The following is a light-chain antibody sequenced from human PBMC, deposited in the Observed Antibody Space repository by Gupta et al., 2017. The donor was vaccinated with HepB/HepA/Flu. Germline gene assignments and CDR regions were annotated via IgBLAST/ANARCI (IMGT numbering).Light chain of an antibody. V-gene: IGKV1-9*01. CDR2: AAS. CDR1: HGISTY. J-gene: IGKJ1*01. CDR3: QQLNSYRT. Sequence: DIQLTQSPSFLSASVGDRITITCRASHGISTYLAWYQQKPGKAPKLLIYAASTLQSGVPSRFSGSGSGTEFTLTISSLQPEDFATYFCQQLNSYRTFGQGTKVEIK.